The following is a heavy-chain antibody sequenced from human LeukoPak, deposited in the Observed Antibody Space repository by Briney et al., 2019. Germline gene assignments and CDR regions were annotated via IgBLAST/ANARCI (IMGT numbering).Heavy chain of an antibody. CDR2: ISADGGST. J-gene: IGHJ4*02. V-gene: IGHV3-43*02. CDR1: GLNFDDSA. Sequence: PGWSLRLSCVASGLNFDDSAMHWVRQAPGKGLEWVSLISADGGSTFSADSVKGRFSISRDNSKNSLYLQMNSLRSEDTAMYYCAKESGKFDYWGQGTLVAVSS. CDR3: AKESGKFDY.